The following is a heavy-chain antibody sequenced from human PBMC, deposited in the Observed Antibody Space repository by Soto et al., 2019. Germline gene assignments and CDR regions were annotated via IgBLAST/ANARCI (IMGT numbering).Heavy chain of an antibody. Sequence: GGSLRLSCAASGFTFSSYSMNWVRQAPGKGLEWVSSISSSSSYIYYADSVKGRFTISRDNAKNSLYLQMNSLRAEDTAVYYCARDRLTYDSSGYYWFGYWGQGT. V-gene: IGHV3-21*01. CDR2: ISSSSSYI. CDR1: GFTFSSYS. J-gene: IGHJ4*02. D-gene: IGHD3-22*01. CDR3: ARDRLTYDSSGYYWFGY.